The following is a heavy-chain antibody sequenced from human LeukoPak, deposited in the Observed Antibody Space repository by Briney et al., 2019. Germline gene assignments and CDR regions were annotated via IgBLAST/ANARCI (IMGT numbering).Heavy chain of an antibody. CDR1: GFTVSNNY. V-gene: IGHV3-53*01. D-gene: IGHD3/OR15-3a*01. CDR3: ARDGLDRGSREYYFDF. CDR2: IYSSGNT. Sequence: GGSLRLSCAASGFTVSNNYMSWVCQAPGKGLEWVSVIYSSGNTYYADSVKGRFTISRDNSKNTLYLQMNSLRAEDTAVYYCARDGLDRGSREYYFDFWGQGTLVTVSS. J-gene: IGHJ4*02.